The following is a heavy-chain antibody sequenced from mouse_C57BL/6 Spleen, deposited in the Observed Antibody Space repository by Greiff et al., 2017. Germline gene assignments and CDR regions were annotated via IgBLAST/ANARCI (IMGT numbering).Heavy chain of an antibody. CDR2: IYPGDGDT. CDR1: GYAFSSYW. V-gene: IGHV1-80*01. Sequence: VKLKESGAELVKPGASVKISCKASGYAFSSYWMNWVKQRPGKGLEWIGQIYPGDGDTNYNGKFKGKATLTADKSSSTAYMQLSSLTSEDSAVYFCARGDYGDAMDYWGQGTSVTVSS. CDR3: ARGDYGDAMDY. J-gene: IGHJ4*01. D-gene: IGHD1-1*02.